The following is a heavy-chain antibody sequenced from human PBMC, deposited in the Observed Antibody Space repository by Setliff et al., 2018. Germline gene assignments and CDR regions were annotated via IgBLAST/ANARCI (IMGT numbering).Heavy chain of an antibody. Sequence: TGGSLRLSCAASGFTFSSYSLNWVRQAPGKGLEWVSSISSSSSYIYYADSVQGRFTISRDNAKNSLYLQMNSLRAEDTAVYYCAKDSSGWYRYYYYMDVWGKGTTVTVSS. CDR2: ISSSSSYI. D-gene: IGHD6-19*01. J-gene: IGHJ6*03. CDR3: AKDSSGWYRYYYYMDV. V-gene: IGHV3-21*04. CDR1: GFTFSSYS.